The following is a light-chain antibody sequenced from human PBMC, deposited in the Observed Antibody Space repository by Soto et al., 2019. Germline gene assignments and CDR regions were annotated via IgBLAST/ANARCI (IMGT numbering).Light chain of an antibody. CDR3: QQRASWVT. CDR2: DAY. J-gene: IGKJ5*01. Sequence: EVVLTQSPVTLSLSPGERATLSCRASQSFRGLLAWYQQKPGQAPRLLIYDAYNRATGIPPRFSGSGSGTDFTLTISSLEPEDFAVYYCQQRASWVTFGQGTRL. CDR1: QSFRGL. V-gene: IGKV3-11*01.